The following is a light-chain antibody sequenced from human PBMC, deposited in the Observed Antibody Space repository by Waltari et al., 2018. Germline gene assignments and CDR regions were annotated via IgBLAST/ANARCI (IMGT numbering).Light chain of an antibody. CDR2: SNN. CDR3: ASWHDSLYGWV. CDR1: RSDIGSNY. Sequence: QSAMAQPPSVSGTPGQRVIISCSGGRSDIGSNYVYWYQHLPGAAPKLLIYSNNERPSGGPDGFSGSKSGTSASLAISGLQSGDEGDYYCASWHDSLYGWVFGGGTRLTVL. V-gene: IGLV1-44*01. J-gene: IGLJ3*02.